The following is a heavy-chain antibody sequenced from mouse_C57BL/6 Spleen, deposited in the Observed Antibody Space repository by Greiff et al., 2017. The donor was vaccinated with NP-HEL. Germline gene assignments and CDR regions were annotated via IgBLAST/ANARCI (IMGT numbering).Heavy chain of an antibody. V-gene: IGHV1-66*01. CDR3: ARSYGLYYAMDY. CDR2: IYPGSGNT. CDR1: GYSFTSYY. D-gene: IGHD1-1*01. Sequence: VQLQQSGPELVKPGASVKISCKASGYSFTSYYIHWVKQRPGQGLEWIGWIYPGSGNTKYNEKFKGKATLTADTSSSTAYMQLSSLTSEDSAVYYCARSYGLYYAMDYWGQGTSVTVSS. J-gene: IGHJ4*01.